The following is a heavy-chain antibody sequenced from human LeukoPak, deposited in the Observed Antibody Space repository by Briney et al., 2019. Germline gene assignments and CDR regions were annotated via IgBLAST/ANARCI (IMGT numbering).Heavy chain of an antibody. CDR2: ISGSGGST. Sequence: PGGSLRLSCTASGFTFSSYAMSWVRQAPGKGLEWVSTISGSGGSTYYAGSVKGRFTISRDNSKNTLYLQMNSLRAEDTAVYYCAKVGEAMVRGIIPPKTPYFDYWGQGTLVTVSS. CDR1: GFTFSSYA. CDR3: AKVGEAMVRGIIPPKTPYFDY. V-gene: IGHV3-23*01. D-gene: IGHD3-10*01. J-gene: IGHJ4*02.